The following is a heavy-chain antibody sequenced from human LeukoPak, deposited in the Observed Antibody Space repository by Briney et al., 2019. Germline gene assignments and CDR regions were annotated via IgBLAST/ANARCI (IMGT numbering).Heavy chain of an antibody. Sequence: PGGSLRLSCAASGFTFGTSIMSWVRQAPGKGLEWVSSIVVSGSTNYADSVKGRFTISRDNSKNTLYLQMNSLRAEDTAVYYCAKDQQASRWGQGTLAIVSS. CDR1: GFTFGTSI. CDR2: IVVSGST. CDR3: AKDQQASR. V-gene: IGHV3-23*01. J-gene: IGHJ4*02.